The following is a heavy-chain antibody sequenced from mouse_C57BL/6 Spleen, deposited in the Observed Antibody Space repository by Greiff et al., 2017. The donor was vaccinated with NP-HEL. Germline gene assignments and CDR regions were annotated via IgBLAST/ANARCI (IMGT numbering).Heavy chain of an antibody. V-gene: IGHV1-59*01. CDR3: ARSEFITTVVDYFDY. D-gene: IGHD1-1*01. Sequence: QVQLQQSGAELVRPGTSVKLSCKASGYTFTSYWMHWVKQRPGQGLEWIGVIDPSDSYTNYNQKFKGKATLTVDTSSSTAYMQLSSLTSEDSAVYYCARSEFITTVVDYFDYWGQGTTLTVSS. CDR1: GYTFTSYW. CDR2: IDPSDSYT. J-gene: IGHJ2*01.